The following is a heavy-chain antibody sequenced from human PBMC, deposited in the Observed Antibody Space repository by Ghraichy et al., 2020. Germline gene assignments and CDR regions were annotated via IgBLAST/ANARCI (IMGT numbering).Heavy chain of an antibody. CDR1: GYTFTSYA. Sequence: ASVKVSCKASGYTFTSYAMHWVRQAPGQRLEWMGWINAGNGNTKYSQKFQGRVTITRDTSASTAYMELSSLRSEDTAVYYCARVGGAGSGWYVSATRYGMDVWGQGTTVTVSS. CDR2: INAGNGNT. D-gene: IGHD6-19*01. CDR3: ARVGGAGSGWYVSATRYGMDV. V-gene: IGHV1-3*01. J-gene: IGHJ6*02.